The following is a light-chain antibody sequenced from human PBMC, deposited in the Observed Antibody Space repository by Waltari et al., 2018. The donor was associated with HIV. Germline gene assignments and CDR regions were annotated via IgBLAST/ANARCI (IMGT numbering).Light chain of an antibody. V-gene: IGKV1-27*01. CDR3: QMYNGAPLT. CDR2: AAS. Sequence: DIQMTQSPSSLSASVGDRVTITCRASQGISNYLAWDQQKAGKIPSLLIYAASTLQSGVPSRISGSGSGTDFTLTISSLQPEDFATYYCQMYNGAPLTFGGGTTVEIK. J-gene: IGKJ4*01. CDR1: QGISNY.